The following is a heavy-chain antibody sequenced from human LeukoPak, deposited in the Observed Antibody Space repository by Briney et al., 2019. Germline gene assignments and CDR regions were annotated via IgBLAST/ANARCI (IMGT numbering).Heavy chain of an antibody. Sequence: SETLSLTCAVYGGSFSGYYWSWIRQPPGKGLEWIGEINHSGSTNYNPPLKSRVTIAVDTSKNQFFLRLSSVTAADTAVYYRARGSLLRLGELSLYRDFDYWGQGTLVTVSS. D-gene: IGHD3-16*02. CDR3: ARGSLLRLGELSLYRDFDY. V-gene: IGHV4-34*01. J-gene: IGHJ4*02. CDR2: INHSGST. CDR1: GGSFSGYY.